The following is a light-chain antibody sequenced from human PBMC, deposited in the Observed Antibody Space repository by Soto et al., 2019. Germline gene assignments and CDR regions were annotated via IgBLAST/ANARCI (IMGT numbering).Light chain of an antibody. Sequence: QSVLTQPASVSGSPGQSITISCTGTSSDVGGYNYVSWYQQHPGKAPKLMIYEVSNRPSGVSNRFSGSKSGNTASLTISGLQAEDEADHYCSSCTSSSTLDVFGTGTKVTVL. J-gene: IGLJ1*01. CDR2: EVS. CDR3: SSCTSSSTLDV. CDR1: SSDVGGYNY. V-gene: IGLV2-14*01.